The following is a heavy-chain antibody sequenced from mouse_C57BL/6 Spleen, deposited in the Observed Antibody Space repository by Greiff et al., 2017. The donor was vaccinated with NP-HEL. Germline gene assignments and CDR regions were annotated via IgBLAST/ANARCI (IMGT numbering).Heavy chain of an antibody. V-gene: IGHV1-50*01. CDR3: ARKEEYDYYWYFDV. D-gene: IGHD2-4*01. Sequence: QVQLQQPGAELVKPGASVKLSCKASGYTFTSYWMQWVKQRPGQGLEWIGEIDPSDSYTNYNQKFKGKATLTVDTSSSTAYMQLSSLTSEDSAVYYCARKEEYDYYWYFDVWGTGTTVTVSS. CDR1: GYTFTSYW. J-gene: IGHJ1*03. CDR2: IDPSDSYT.